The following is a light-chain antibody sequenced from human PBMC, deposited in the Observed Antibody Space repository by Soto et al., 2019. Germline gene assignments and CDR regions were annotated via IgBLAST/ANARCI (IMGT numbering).Light chain of an antibody. V-gene: IGLV2-14*01. CDR2: EVS. Sequence: QSALTQPASVSGSPGQSITISCTGTSSDVGGYNYVTWYKQHPGKAPKLMIYEVSYRPSGVSNRFSGSKSANTASLTISGPQAEDEADYYCSSYASSSTWVFGGGTKVTVL. CDR1: SSDVGGYNY. J-gene: IGLJ3*02. CDR3: SSYASSSTWV.